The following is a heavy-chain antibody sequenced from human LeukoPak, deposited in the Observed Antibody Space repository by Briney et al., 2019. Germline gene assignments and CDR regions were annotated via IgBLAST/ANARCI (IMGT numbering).Heavy chain of an antibody. D-gene: IGHD1-7*01. Sequence: ASVKVSCKASGYTFTSYYMHWVRQAPGQGLEWMGIINPSGGSTSYAQKFQGRVTMTRDTSTSTVYMELSSLRSEDTAVYYCARDAQPVTGATLLYYYMDVWGKGTTVTVSS. J-gene: IGHJ6*03. CDR2: INPSGGST. V-gene: IGHV1-46*01. CDR3: ARDAQPVTGATLLYYYMDV. CDR1: GYTFTSYY.